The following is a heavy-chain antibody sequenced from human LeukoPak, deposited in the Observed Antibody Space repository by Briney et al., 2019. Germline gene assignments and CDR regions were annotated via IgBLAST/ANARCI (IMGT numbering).Heavy chain of an antibody. CDR2: ISSSSSYI. V-gene: IGHV3-21*01. CDR1: GFTFSSYA. J-gene: IGHJ4*02. Sequence: GGSLRLSCAASGFTFSSYAMSWVRQAPGKGLEWVSSISSSSSYIYYADSVKGRFTISRDNAKNSLYLQMNSLRAEDTAVYYCARGYCSSTSCPVDYWGQGTLVTVSS. D-gene: IGHD2-2*01. CDR3: ARGYCSSTSCPVDY.